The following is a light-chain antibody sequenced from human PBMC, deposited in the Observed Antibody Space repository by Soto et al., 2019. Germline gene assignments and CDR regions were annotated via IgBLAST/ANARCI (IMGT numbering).Light chain of an antibody. CDR2: GAS. Sequence: EIVMTQSPATLPVSPGERATLSCRASQSVRSNLAWYQLKPGQAPRLLIIGASTRATAIPARFSGSGSGTEFTLTISSLQSEDFAVYYCQQYQDWPPLTFGGGTKVEIK. V-gene: IGKV3-15*01. CDR3: QQYQDWPPLT. J-gene: IGKJ4*01. CDR1: QSVRSN.